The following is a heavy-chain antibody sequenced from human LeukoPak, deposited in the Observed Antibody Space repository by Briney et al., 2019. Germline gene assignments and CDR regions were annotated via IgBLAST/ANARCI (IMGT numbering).Heavy chain of an antibody. CDR3: ARATTGYSSSWYSFKFGAFDI. CDR2: INPNSGGT. V-gene: IGHV1-2*02. J-gene: IGHJ3*02. D-gene: IGHD6-13*01. CDR1: GYTFTGYY. Sequence: ASVKVSCKASGYTFTGYYTHWVRQAPGQGLEWMGWINPNSGGTNYAQKFQGRVTMTRDTSISTAYMELSRLRSDDTAVYYCARATTGYSSSWYSFKFGAFDIWGQGTMVTVSS.